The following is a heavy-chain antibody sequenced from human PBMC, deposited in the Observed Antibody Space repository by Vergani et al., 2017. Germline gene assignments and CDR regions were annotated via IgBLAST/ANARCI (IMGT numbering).Heavy chain of an antibody. V-gene: IGHV4-38-2*01. CDR3: ARRSSSHYFDI. J-gene: IGHJ5*02. CDR2: VSHSGDT. Sequence: QVNLQESGPGLVKPSETLSLTCAVSGDSISSGNNCCCIRQPPGKGLEWISSVSHSGDTYFNTSLKGRVSISIDTSKNYFFLTLSSVSAADAAMYYFARRSSSHYFDIWGQGVLITVSS. D-gene: IGHD2-2*01. CDR1: GDSISSGNN.